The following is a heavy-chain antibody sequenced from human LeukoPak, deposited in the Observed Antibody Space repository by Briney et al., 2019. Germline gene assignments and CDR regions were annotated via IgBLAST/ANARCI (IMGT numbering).Heavy chain of an antibody. Sequence: SETLSLTCTVSGGSVSSGSYYWSWIRQPPGKGLEWIGYIYYSGSTNYNPSLKSRVTISVDTSKNQFSLKLSSVTAADTAVYYCARGYCSSTSCQGSLDYWGQGTLVTVSS. CDR1: GGSVSSGSYY. J-gene: IGHJ4*02. V-gene: IGHV4-61*01. D-gene: IGHD2-2*01. CDR3: ARGYCSSTSCQGSLDY. CDR2: IYYSGST.